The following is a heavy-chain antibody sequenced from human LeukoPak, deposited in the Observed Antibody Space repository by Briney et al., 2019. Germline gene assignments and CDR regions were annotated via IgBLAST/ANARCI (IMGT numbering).Heavy chain of an antibody. J-gene: IGHJ2*01. CDR2: IRNDGSNK. CDR1: GFIFSSYG. Sequence: PGGSLRLSCAASGFIFSSYGMHWVRQAPGKGLEWVAFIRNDGSNKYYADSVKGRFTISRDNSKNTLYLQMNSLRAEDTAVYYCAKELGLMSGGDRHWYFDLWGRGTLVTVSS. D-gene: IGHD2-21*01. V-gene: IGHV3-30*02. CDR3: AKELGLMSGGDRHWYFDL.